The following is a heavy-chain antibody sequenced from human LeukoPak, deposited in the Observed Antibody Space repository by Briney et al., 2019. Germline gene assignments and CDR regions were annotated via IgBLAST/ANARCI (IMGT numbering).Heavy chain of an antibody. V-gene: IGHV1-2*02. J-gene: IGHJ6*03. CDR2: INPNSGGT. Sequence: GASVKVSCKASGYTFTGYYMHWVRQAPGQGLEWMGWINPNSGGTNYAQKLQGRVTMTTDTSTSTAYMELRSLRSDDTAVYYCARFLRGNPEYYYYYMDVWGKGTTVTISS. D-gene: IGHD1-14*01. CDR3: ARFLRGNPEYYYYYMDV. CDR1: GYTFTGYY.